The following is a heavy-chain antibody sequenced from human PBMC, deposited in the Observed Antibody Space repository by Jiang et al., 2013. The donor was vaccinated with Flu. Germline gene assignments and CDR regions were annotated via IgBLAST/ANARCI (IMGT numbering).Heavy chain of an antibody. CDR1: FSSYT. V-gene: IGHV1-69*02. CDR3: ARAFVVVPAANEVPYYYYYYGMDV. Sequence: FSSYTISWVRQAPGQGLEWMGRIIPILGIANYAQKFQGRVTITADKSTSTAYMELSSLRSEDTAVYYCARAFVVVPAANEVPYYYYYYGMDVWGQGTTVTVSS. CDR2: IIPILGIA. D-gene: IGHD2-2*01. J-gene: IGHJ6*02.